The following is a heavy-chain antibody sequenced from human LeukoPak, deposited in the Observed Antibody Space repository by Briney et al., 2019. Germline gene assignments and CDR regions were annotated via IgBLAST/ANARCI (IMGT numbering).Heavy chain of an antibody. CDR1: GYSFTSCL. CDR2: IHPSDGDT. D-gene: IGHD6-19*01. CDR3: ARDLHGGWTWDY. Sequence: ASVKVSPEASGYSFTSCLMHWVRQAPGQGFEWMGKIHPSDGDTNYAQRFQGRVTMTRDSSTATVYMEVSSLRSEDTAVYYCARDLHGGWTWDYWGQGSLLTVSS. V-gene: IGHV1-46*01. J-gene: IGHJ4*02.